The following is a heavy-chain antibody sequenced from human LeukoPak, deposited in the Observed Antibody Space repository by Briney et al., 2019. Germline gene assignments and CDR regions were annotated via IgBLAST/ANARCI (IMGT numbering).Heavy chain of an antibody. J-gene: IGHJ4*02. CDR2: IYRGGST. V-gene: IGHV3-53*01. CDR1: GFTVSNNY. CDR3: ARDLGSNFDY. Sequence: GGSLRLSCAASGFTVSNNYMSWVRQAPGKGLEWVSVIYRGGSTYYAASVKGRFTISRDNSKNTLYLKMNSLRAEDTAVYYCARDLGSNFDYWGQGTLVTVSS.